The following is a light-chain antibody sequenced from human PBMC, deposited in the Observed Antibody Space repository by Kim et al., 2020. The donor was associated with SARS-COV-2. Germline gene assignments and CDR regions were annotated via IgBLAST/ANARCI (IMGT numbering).Light chain of an antibody. V-gene: IGKV3-11*01. CDR1: QSVGTY. CDR2: DAS. Sequence: VVSQSPATLSLSPGERATLSCRASQSVGTYLAWYQQKPGQAPRLLIYDASKRATGIPARFRGSGSGTDFTLTIGTLEPEDSAVYYCQQRGNFGQGTRLEIK. CDR3: QQRGN. J-gene: IGKJ5*01.